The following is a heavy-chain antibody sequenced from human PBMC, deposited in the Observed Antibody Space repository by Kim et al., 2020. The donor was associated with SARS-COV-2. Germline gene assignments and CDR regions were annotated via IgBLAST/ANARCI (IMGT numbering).Heavy chain of an antibody. CDR3: ARHPLYYYGSGSYYRGWFDP. CDR2: IYYSGST. V-gene: IGHV4-59*08. D-gene: IGHD3-10*01. CDR1: GGSISSYY. Sequence: SETLSLTCTVSGGSISSYYWSWIRQPPGKGLEWIGYIYYSGSTNYNPSLKSRVTISVDTSKNQFSLKLSSVTAADTAVYYCARHPLYYYGSGSYYRGWFDPWGQGTLVTVSS. J-gene: IGHJ5*02.